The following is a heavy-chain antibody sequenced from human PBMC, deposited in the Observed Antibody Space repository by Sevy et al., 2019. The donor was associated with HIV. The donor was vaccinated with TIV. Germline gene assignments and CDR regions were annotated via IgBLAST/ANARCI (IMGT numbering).Heavy chain of an antibody. J-gene: IGHJ4*02. Sequence: GGSLRLSCAASGFTFSSYSMNWVRQAPGKGLEWVAYISSSSSTIYYADSVKGRFTISRDNAKNSLNLQMNSLRDEGTAVTDCERDARHYDFWSAYENGGYCCDYWGQGTLVTVSS. CDR3: ERDARHYDFWSAYENGGYCCDY. D-gene: IGHD3-3*01. CDR1: GFTFSSYS. V-gene: IGHV3-48*02. CDR2: ISSSSSTI.